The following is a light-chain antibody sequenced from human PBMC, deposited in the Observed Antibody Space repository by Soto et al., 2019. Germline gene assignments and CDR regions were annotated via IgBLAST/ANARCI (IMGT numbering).Light chain of an antibody. V-gene: IGKV3-20*01. J-gene: IGKJ1*01. CDR2: GAS. CDR3: QDCGSSRT. Sequence: EIVLTQSPGTLSLSPGERATLSCRASQSVRSSYLAWYQQRPGRAPRLLIYGASNRARGIPGRFSGSGSGTDFTLTISRLEPEDFAVYYCQDCGSSRTFGQGTRVEIK. CDR1: QSVRSSY.